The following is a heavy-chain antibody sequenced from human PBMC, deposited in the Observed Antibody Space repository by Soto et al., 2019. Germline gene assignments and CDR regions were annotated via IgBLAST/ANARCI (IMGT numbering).Heavy chain of an antibody. J-gene: IGHJ6*03. CDR2: ISGSGGST. V-gene: IGHV3-23*01. Sequence: GGSLRLSCAASGFTFSSYAMSWVRQAPGKGLEWVSAISGSGGSTYHADSVKGRFTISRDNSKNTLYLQMNSLRAEDTAVYYCAKDSLDIVVVPAAHGGSYYYYYMDVWGKGTTVTVSS. D-gene: IGHD2-2*03. CDR3: AKDSLDIVVVPAAHGGSYYYYYMDV. CDR1: GFTFSSYA.